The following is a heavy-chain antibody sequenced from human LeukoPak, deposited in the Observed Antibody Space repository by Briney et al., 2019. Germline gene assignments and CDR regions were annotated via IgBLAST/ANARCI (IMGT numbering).Heavy chain of an antibody. CDR2: MNPNSGNT. Sequence: ASVKVSCKASGYTFTSYDINWVRQATGQGLEWMGWMNPNSGNTGYAQKFQGRVTMTEDTSTDTAYMELSSLRSEDTAVYYCATIIYDFWSGDNWFDPWGQGTLVTVSS. CDR1: GYTFTSYD. CDR3: ATIIYDFWSGDNWFDP. J-gene: IGHJ5*02. V-gene: IGHV1-8*01. D-gene: IGHD3-3*01.